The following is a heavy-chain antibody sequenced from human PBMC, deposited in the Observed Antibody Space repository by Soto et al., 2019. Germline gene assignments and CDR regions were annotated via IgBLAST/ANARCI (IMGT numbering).Heavy chain of an antibody. V-gene: IGHV4-39*01. Sequence: QLQLQESGPGLVKPSETLSLTCTVSGGSISSSSYYWGWIRQPPGKGLEWIGSIYYSGSTYYNPSLKSRVTISVDTSKNQFSLKLSSVTAADTAVYYCARNSPIDYAFDIWGQGTMVTVSS. CDR2: IYYSGST. J-gene: IGHJ3*02. CDR3: ARNSPIDYAFDI. CDR1: GGSISSSSYY. D-gene: IGHD1-26*01.